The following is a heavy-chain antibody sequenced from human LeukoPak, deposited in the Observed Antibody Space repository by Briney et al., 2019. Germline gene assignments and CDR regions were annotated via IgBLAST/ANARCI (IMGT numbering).Heavy chain of an antibody. CDR3: ARHRSSWLIDY. Sequence: PGRSLRLSCAASGFTFSSYAMPWVRHAPGQGLEWVAVISYDGSNKYYADSVRGRVTISRDNSKNTLYLQMNSRRAEYTAVYYCARHRSSWLIDYWGQGTLVTVSS. J-gene: IGHJ4*02. CDR1: GFTFSSYA. V-gene: IGHV3-30-3*01. CDR2: ISYDGSNK. D-gene: IGHD6-6*01.